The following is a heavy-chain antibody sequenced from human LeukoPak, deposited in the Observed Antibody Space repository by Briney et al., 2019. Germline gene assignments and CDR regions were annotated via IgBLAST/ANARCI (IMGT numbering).Heavy chain of an antibody. Sequence: GGSLRLSCAASGFIFSTYDMHWVRQAPGKGLEWVAVISYDRSNKYYADSVKGRFTISRDNSKNTLYLQMNSLRAEDTAVYYCAKSYYDFWSGYYYWGQGTLVTVSS. J-gene: IGHJ4*02. D-gene: IGHD3-3*01. CDR3: AKSYYDFWSGYYY. CDR2: ISYDRSNK. CDR1: GFIFSTYD. V-gene: IGHV3-30*18.